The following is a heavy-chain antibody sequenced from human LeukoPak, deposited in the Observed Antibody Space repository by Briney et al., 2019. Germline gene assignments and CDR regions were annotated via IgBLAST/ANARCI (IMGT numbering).Heavy chain of an antibody. Sequence: GGSLRLSCAASGFTFSNAWMSWVRQAPGKGLEWVGRIKSKTDGGTTDYAAPVKGRFTISRDDSKNTLYLQMNSLKTEDTAVYYCTTRITIFGVVIIRSESWGQGTLVTVSS. V-gene: IGHV3-15*01. CDR3: TTRITIFGVVIIRSES. CDR2: IKSKTDGGTT. J-gene: IGHJ4*02. D-gene: IGHD3-3*01. CDR1: GFTFSNAW.